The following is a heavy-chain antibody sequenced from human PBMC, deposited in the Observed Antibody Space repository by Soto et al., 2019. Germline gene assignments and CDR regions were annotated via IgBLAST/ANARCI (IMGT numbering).Heavy chain of an antibody. D-gene: IGHD3-3*01. CDR3: AHRSLGDTSPDYNGLDV. CDR2: VHWNDDK. V-gene: IGHV2-5*01. Sequence: QITLKEAGPTLVKPTQTLTLTCTFSGLSLSTTGEGVFWIRQPPGKAPEWLALVHWNDDKRYSPSLRPRLTIRKDTSRNHVVLSLTNLDPVDTGTYYCAHRSLGDTSPDYNGLDVWGQGTTVIVSS. CDR1: GLSLSTTGEG. J-gene: IGHJ6*02.